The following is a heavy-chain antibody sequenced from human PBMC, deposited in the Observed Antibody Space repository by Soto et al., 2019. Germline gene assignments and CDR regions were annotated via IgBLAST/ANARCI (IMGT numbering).Heavy chain of an antibody. V-gene: IGHV5-51*01. CDR2: IYPGDSDT. CDR3: ARLIKLRIAFMDV. J-gene: IGHJ6*02. D-gene: IGHD1-1*01. Sequence: PGESLKISGKGSGCSLTSYWIGWVRQMPGKGLEWMGIIYPGDSDTRYSPSFQGQVTISADKSISTAYLQWSSLKASDTAMYYCARLIKLRIAFMDVWGQGTTVTVSS. CDR1: GCSLTSYW.